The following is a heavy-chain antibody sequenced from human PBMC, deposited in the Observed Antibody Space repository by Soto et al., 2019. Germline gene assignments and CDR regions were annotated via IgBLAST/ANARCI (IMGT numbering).Heavy chain of an antibody. Sequence: PGGSLRLSCAASELTFSNYVITWVRQAPGKGLEWVSAISASGASTYYADSVKGRFTISRDNSKNTVFLQMNRLGAEDTAMYYCATRPAAGTLNYWGQGTLVTVSS. V-gene: IGHV3-23*01. CDR1: ELTFSNYV. D-gene: IGHD6-13*01. J-gene: IGHJ4*02. CDR2: ISASGAST. CDR3: ATRPAAGTLNY.